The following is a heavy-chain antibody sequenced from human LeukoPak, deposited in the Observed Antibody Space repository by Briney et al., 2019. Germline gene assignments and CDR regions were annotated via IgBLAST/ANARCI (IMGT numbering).Heavy chain of an antibody. CDR1: GFTFSDYA. J-gene: IGHJ4*02. CDR3: AKDSPVMTR. D-gene: IGHD2-21*01. V-gene: IGHV3-23*01. Sequence: GGSLRLSCAASGFTFSDYAMSWVRQAPGRGLEWVSGIRGSGGSTYYADSVKGRFTISRDNSKNTLYLQMNSLRAEDTATYYCAKDSPVMTRWGQGTLVTVSS. CDR2: IRGSGGST.